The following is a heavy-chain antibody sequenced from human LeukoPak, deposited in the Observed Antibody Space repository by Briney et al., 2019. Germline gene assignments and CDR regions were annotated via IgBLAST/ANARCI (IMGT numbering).Heavy chain of an antibody. CDR1: GFTFRNYA. Sequence: PGGSLRLSCAASGFTFRNYAMHWVRQAPGKGLEWVAVISYDGRKKYYADSVKGRFTISRDNPKNTLYVQMNSLRAEDTAVYYCAKYYYTSGSSGGRVFDYWGQGTLVTVSS. CDR2: ISYDGRKK. J-gene: IGHJ4*02. CDR3: AKYYYTSGSSGGRVFDY. D-gene: IGHD3-10*01. V-gene: IGHV3-30*04.